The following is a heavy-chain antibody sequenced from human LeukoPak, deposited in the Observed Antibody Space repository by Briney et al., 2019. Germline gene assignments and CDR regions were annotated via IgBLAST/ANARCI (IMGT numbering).Heavy chain of an antibody. D-gene: IGHD2-15*01. CDR1: GFTFTSYY. CDR3: ARTRWRGFDY. V-gene: IGHV1-46*01. CDR2: INPSGGST. J-gene: IGHJ4*02. Sequence: GGSLRLSCAASGFTFTSYYMHWVRQAPGQGLEWMGIINPSGGSTSYAQKFQGRVTMTRDTSTSTVYMELSSLRSEDTAVYHCARTRWRGFDYWGQGTLVTVSS.